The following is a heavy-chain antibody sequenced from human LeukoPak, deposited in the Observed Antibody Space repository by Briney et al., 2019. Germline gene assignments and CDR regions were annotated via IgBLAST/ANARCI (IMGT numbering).Heavy chain of an antibody. V-gene: IGHV1-69*05. CDR3: ARGPLGAAPYYYYYYMDV. D-gene: IGHD6-13*01. J-gene: IGHJ6*03. CDR2: IIPIFGTA. Sequence: ASVRVSYKASGGTFIIYAISGVRQAPGQGREWVGGIIPIFGTANYAQKFQGRVTITTDESTSTAYMELSSLRSEDTAVYYCARGPLGAAPYYYYYYMDVWGKGTTVTVSS. CDR1: GGTFIIYA.